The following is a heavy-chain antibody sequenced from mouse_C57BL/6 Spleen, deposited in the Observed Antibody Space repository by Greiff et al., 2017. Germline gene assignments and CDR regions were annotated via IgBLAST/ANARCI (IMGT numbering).Heavy chain of an antibody. D-gene: IGHD1-1*01. J-gene: IGHJ3*02. CDR3: ARPEERGYDYCAFGY. CDR2: FYPGSGSI. V-gene: IGHV1-62-2*01. CDR1: GYTFTDYT. Sequence: VQLQQSGAELVKPGASVKLSCKASGYTFTDYTITWVKQRPGQGLEWIGWFYPGSGSIKYNEKFKGKAILTADKSSSTAYMELSRLTYEDSAVYFCARPEERGYDYCAFGYWGKGTMVTVAT.